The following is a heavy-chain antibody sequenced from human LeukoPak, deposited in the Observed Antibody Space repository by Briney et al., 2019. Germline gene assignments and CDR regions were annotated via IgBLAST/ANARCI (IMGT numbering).Heavy chain of an antibody. V-gene: IGHV3-9*01. Sequence: PGRSLRLSCAASGFTFDDYAMHWVRQAPGKGLEWVSGIAWNSGNTGFADSVKGRFTISRDNAENSLYLQMNCLTPEDTAFYFCAKDMNSYGSGSSYNPWGPFDSWGQGTLVTVSS. J-gene: IGHJ4*02. D-gene: IGHD3-10*01. CDR3: AKDMNSYGSGSSYNPWGPFDS. CDR1: GFTFDDYA. CDR2: IAWNSGNT.